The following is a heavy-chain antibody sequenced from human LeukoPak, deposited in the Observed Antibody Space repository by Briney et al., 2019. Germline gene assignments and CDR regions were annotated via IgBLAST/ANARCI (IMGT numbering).Heavy chain of an antibody. Sequence: GGSLRLSCAAPGLTFSSYSMNWVRQAPGKGLEWVSSISSSSYIYYADSVKGRFTISRDNAKNSLYLQMNSLRAEDTAVYYCARAGGDYFDYWGQGTLVTVSS. CDR3: ARAGGDYFDY. CDR1: GLTFSSYS. D-gene: IGHD1-14*01. J-gene: IGHJ4*02. CDR2: ISSSSYI. V-gene: IGHV3-21*01.